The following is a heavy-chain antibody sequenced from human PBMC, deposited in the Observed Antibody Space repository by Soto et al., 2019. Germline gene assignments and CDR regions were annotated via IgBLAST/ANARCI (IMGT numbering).Heavy chain of an antibody. D-gene: IGHD6-6*01. Sequence: ASVKVSCKASGYTFTSYGISWVRQAPGQGLEWMGWISAYNGNTNYAQKLQGRVTMTTDTSTSTAYMELRSLRSDDTAVYYCARVIINRRPVLYYYYGMDVWGQGTTVTVSS. J-gene: IGHJ6*02. CDR2: ISAYNGNT. CDR1: GYTFTSYG. V-gene: IGHV1-18*01. CDR3: ARVIINRRPVLYYYYGMDV.